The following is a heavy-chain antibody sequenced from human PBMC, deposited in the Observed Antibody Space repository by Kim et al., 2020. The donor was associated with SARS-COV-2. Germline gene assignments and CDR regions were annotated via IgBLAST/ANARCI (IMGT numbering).Heavy chain of an antibody. CDR3: ARGGSIVVVPAAVWARADWFDP. CDR1: GGSFSGYY. CDR2: INHSGST. D-gene: IGHD2-2*01. V-gene: IGHV4-34*01. Sequence: SETLSLTCAVYGGSFSGYYWSWIRQPPGKGLEWIGEINHSGSTNYNPSLKSRVTISVDTSKNQFSLKLSSVTAADTAVYYCARGGSIVVVPAAVWARADWFDPWGQGTLVTVSS. J-gene: IGHJ5*02.